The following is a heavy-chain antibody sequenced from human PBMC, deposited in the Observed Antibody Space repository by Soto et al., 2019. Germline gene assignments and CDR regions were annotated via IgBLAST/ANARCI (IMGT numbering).Heavy chain of an antibody. J-gene: IGHJ3*02. D-gene: IGHD1-26*01. CDR1: GGSISTYY. CDR3: ARARRSSGRMDAADI. CDR2: IDYTGST. Sequence: TSETLSLTCTVSGGSISTYYWTWVRQPPGKRLEWIGCIDYTGSTSYNPSLKSRLTISIDTSKNQFSLNLKSVTAADTAVYYCARARRSSGRMDAADIWCQGTMVTVSS. V-gene: IGHV4-59*01.